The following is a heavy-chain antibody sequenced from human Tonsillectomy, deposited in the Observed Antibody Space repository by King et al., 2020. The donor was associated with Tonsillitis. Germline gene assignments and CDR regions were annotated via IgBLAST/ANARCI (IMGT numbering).Heavy chain of an antibody. J-gene: IGHJ3*01. CDR1: GFTFNYYA. CDR2: ISSDGTRN. D-gene: IGHD2-21*02. CDR3: ARDLGLPVTFAFDV. V-gene: IGHV3-30*01. Sequence: HVQLVESGGGVVQPGRSLTLSCAASGFTFNYYAMHWVRQPPGRGLEWVALISSDGTRNSSADSMQGRYTISRDNSKNTLFLQMKSLRAEDTAVYYCARDLGLPVTFAFDVWGHGTVVTVSS.